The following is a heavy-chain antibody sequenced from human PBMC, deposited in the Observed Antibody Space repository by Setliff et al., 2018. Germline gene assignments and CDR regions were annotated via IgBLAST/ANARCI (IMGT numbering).Heavy chain of an antibody. D-gene: IGHD3-22*01. CDR2: IYTSGST. Sequence: LSLTCTVSGGSISSGSFYWSWIRQPAGKGLEWIGHIYTSGSTNYNPSLKTRVTISVDTSKNQFSLKLSSVTAADTAVYYCARDVYLYDSSGYYYEMAQWYFDLWGRGTLVTVSS. J-gene: IGHJ2*01. CDR3: ARDVYLYDSSGYYYEMAQWYFDL. V-gene: IGHV4-61*09. CDR1: GGSISSGSFY.